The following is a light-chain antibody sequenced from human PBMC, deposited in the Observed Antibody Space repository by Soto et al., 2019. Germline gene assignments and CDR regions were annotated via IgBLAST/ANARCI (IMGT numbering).Light chain of an antibody. CDR3: QSYDSSLRGVV. V-gene: IGLV1-40*01. Sequence: QPVLTQPPSVSGAPGQRVTISCTGSSSNIGAVYDVHWYQQLPGTAPKLLIFGNSNRPTGVPDRFSGSKSGTSASLAITGLQAEDEADYYCQSYDSSLRGVVFGGGTKVTVL. CDR2: GNS. CDR1: SSNIGAVYD. J-gene: IGLJ2*01.